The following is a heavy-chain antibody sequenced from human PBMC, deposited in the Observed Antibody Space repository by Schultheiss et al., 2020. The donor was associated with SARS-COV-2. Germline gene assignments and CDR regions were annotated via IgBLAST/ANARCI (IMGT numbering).Heavy chain of an antibody. V-gene: IGHV5-51*01. D-gene: IGHD2-15*01. J-gene: IGHJ5*02. CDR3: ARAKNQIGYCSGGSCYGAFDP. Sequence: GGSLRLSCKGSGYSFASYWIGWVRQMPGKGLEWMGIIYPGDSDTRYSPSFQGHVTISADKSISTAYLQWSSLKASDTAMYYCARAKNQIGYCSGGSCYGAFDPWGQGTLVTVSS. CDR2: IYPGDSDT. CDR1: GYSFASYW.